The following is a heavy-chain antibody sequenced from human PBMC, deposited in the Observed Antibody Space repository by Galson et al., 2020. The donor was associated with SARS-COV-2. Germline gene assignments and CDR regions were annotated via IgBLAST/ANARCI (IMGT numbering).Heavy chain of an antibody. D-gene: IGHD6-13*01. CDR3: ANGIAAAGFDN. V-gene: IGHV3-23*01. Sequence: GGSLRLSCSASGFTFSNFDIYWVRQAPGKGLEWVSTISGSGDSTYYADSVKGRFSISRDHSKNTVYLQMNSLRADETAMFYCANGIAAAGFDNWGQGTLVTVSS. CDR2: ISGSGDST. J-gene: IGHJ4*02. CDR1: GFTFSNFD.